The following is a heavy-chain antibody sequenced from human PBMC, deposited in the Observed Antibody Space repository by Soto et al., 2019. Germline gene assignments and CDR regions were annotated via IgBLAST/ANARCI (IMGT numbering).Heavy chain of an antibody. CDR2: IYYTGST. D-gene: IGHD4-17*01. CDR1: GGSMSSNY. CDR3: ARGGSYGDFFDY. J-gene: IGHJ4*02. Sequence: PSETLSLTCTVSGGSMSSNYWTWIRQSPGKGLEWTGYIYYTGSTKYNPSLKSRVTISLDTSKNQFSLRLTSVTSADTAVYYCARGGSYGDFFDYWGQGAQVTVSS. V-gene: IGHV4-59*01.